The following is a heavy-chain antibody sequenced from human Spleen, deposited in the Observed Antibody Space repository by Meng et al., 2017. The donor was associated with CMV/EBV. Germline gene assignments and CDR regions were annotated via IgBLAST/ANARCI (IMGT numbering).Heavy chain of an antibody. D-gene: IGHD3-10*01. CDR3: AKDSGFGGSGSFPN. Sequence: ASGFTFSNCIMHRVRQGPGKVLEWVAVIWYDGNNKYYADSVKGRFTISRDNSNNTLYLQMNSLRADDTAVYYCAKDSGFGGSGSFPNWGQGTLVTVSS. V-gene: IGHV3-33*06. J-gene: IGHJ4*02. CDR1: GFTFSNCI. CDR2: IWYDGNNK.